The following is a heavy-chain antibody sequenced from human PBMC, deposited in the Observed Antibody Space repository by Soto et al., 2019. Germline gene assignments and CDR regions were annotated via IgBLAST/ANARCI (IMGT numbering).Heavy chain of an antibody. D-gene: IGHD1-1*01. CDR1: GFTFSSYG. J-gene: IGHJ6*02. Sequence: PGGSLRLSCAASGFTFSSYGMHWVRQAPGKGLEWVAVIWYDGSNKYYADSVKGRFTISRDNSKNTLYLQMNSLRAEDTAVYYCASSMAGTTTRYYGMDVWGQGTTVTVSS. V-gene: IGHV3-33*01. CDR2: IWYDGSNK. CDR3: ASSMAGTTTRYYGMDV.